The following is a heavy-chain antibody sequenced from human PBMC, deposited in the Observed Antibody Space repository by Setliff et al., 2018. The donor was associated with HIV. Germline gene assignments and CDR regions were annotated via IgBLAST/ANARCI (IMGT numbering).Heavy chain of an antibody. D-gene: IGHD1-26*01. CDR1: GDTFNSYT. Sequence: SVKVSCKASGDTFNSYTFPWVRQAPGQGPEWMGGIITILGIPNYAPKFQHRVTISADESTKTSYMELSNLKSDDTAVYFCAREVGGRNTLGSCVLDYWGQGTPVTVSS. J-gene: IGHJ4*02. CDR2: IITILGIP. V-gene: IGHV1-69*10. CDR3: AREVGGRNTLGSCVLDY.